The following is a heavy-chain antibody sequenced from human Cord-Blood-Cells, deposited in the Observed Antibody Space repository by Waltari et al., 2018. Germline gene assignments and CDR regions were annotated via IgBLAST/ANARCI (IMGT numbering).Heavy chain of an antibody. J-gene: IGHJ4*02. CDR1: GGSISSGGYY. CDR2: IYYSGST. D-gene: IGHD1-26*01. Sequence: QVQLQESGPGLVKPSKTLSLTCTVSGGSISSGGYYWSWIRQHPGKGLEWIGYIYYSGSTYYNPSLKSRVTISVDTSKNQFSLKLSSVTAADTAVYYCARGPVYSGSYYYFDYWGQGTLVTVSS. V-gene: IGHV4-31*03. CDR3: ARGPVYSGSYYYFDY.